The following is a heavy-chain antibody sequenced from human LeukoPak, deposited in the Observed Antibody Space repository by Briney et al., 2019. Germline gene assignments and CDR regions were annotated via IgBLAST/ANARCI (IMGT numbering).Heavy chain of an antibody. CDR3: ARHLYDSSGYYAGFDY. V-gene: IGHV1-18*01. CDR1: GYTFTSYG. J-gene: IGHJ4*02. CDR2: ISAYNGNT. D-gene: IGHD3-22*01. Sequence: GASVKVSCKASGYTFTSYGISWVRQAPGQGLEWMGWISAYNGNTNYAQKLQGRVTMTTDTSTSTAYMELRRLRSDDTAVYYCARHLYDSSGYYAGFDYWGQGTLVTVSS.